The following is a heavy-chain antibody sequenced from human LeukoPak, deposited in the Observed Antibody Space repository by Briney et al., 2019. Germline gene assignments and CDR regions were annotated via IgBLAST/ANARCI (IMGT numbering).Heavy chain of an antibody. CDR1: GVSITNYY. CDR2: IYYSGST. CDR3: ARTEPSGTTSH. J-gene: IGHJ4*02. D-gene: IGHD1-1*01. Sequence: KSSETLSLTCTVSGVSITNYYWSWIRQPPGKGLEWIGYIYYSGSTNYNPSLKSRVTLSVDTSRNQFSLSLRSMTAADTAVYYCARTEPSGTTSHWGQGTLVTVSS. V-gene: IGHV4-59*01.